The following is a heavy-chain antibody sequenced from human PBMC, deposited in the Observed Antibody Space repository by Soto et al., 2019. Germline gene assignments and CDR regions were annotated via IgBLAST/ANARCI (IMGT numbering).Heavy chain of an antibody. J-gene: IGHJ5*02. CDR3: ARLAARSWFDP. D-gene: IGHD6-6*01. CDR1: GGSISSYY. Sequence: SETLSLTCTVPGGSISSYYWSWIRQPPGKGLEWIGYIYYSGSTNYNPSLKSRVTISVDTSKNQFSLKLSSVTAADTAVYYCARLAARSWFDPWGQGTLVTVSS. V-gene: IGHV4-59*01. CDR2: IYYSGST.